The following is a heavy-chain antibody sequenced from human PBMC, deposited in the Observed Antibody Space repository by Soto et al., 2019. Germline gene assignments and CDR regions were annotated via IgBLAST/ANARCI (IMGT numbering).Heavy chain of an antibody. Sequence: SETLSLTCAVSGGSISSSNWWSWVRQPPGKGLEWIGEIYHSGSTNYNPSLKSRVTISVDKSKNQFSLRLSSVTAADTAVYYCATSGPPLNWYNWNYSGHSDAFDIWGQGTMVTVSS. CDR1: GGSISSSNW. CDR2: IYHSGST. J-gene: IGHJ3*02. D-gene: IGHD1-7*01. CDR3: ATSGPPLNWYNWNYSGHSDAFDI. V-gene: IGHV4-4*02.